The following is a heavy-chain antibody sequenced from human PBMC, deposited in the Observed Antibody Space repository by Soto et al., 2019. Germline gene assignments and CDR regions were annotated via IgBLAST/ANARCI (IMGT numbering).Heavy chain of an antibody. CDR2: INPNSGGT. J-gene: IGHJ4*02. Sequence: QVQLVQSGAEVKKPGASVKVSCKASGYTFTGYQMHWVRQAPGQGLEWMGWINPNSGGTNYAQKFEGRVTMTRDTSITTAYMELDRLTSDDTAVYYCARGRDILSPGNWGQGTLVSVSS. CDR1: GYTFTGYQ. CDR3: ARGRDILSPGN. V-gene: IGHV1-2*02. D-gene: IGHD2-15*01.